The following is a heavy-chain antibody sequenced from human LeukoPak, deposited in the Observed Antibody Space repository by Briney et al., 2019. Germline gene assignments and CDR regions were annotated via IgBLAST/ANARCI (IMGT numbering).Heavy chain of an antibody. J-gene: IGHJ3*02. V-gene: IGHV4-34*01. CDR2: INHSGST. D-gene: IGHD5-12*01. Sequence: KPSETLSLTCAVYGGSFSGYYWSWIRQPPGKGLEWIGEINHSGSTNYNPSLKSRVTISVDTSKNQFSLKLSSVTAADTAVYYCARGTVCSGYDRLGPPHAFDIWGQGTMVTVSS. CDR3: ARGTVCSGYDRLGPPHAFDI. CDR1: GGSFSGYY.